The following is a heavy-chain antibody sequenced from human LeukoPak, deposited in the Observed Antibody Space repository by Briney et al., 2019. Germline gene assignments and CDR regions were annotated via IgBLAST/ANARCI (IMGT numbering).Heavy chain of an antibody. D-gene: IGHD2-2*01. CDR2: INSDGSWT. CDR1: GNYW. CDR3: VSFYETY. Sequence: GGSLRLSCAASGNYWMHWVRQAPGKGLVWVSQINSDGSWTSYADSVKGRFTISKDNAKNTVYLQMNTLRAEDTAVYYCVSFYETYWGRGTLVTVSS. J-gene: IGHJ4*02. V-gene: IGHV3-74*01.